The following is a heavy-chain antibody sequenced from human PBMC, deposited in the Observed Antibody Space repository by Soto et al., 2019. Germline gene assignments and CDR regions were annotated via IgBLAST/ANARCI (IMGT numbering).Heavy chain of an antibody. Sequence: GKGLDWVAVISYDGSNKYYADSVKGRFTISRDNSKNTLYLQMNCLRAEDTAVYYCAKDVYFHTENSIRVTIPVSTSGPNRPSDL. CDR2: ISYDGSNK. J-gene: IGHJ2*01. V-gene: IGHV3-30*18. CDR3: AKDVYFHTENSIRVTIPVSTSGPNRPSDL. D-gene: IGHD2-21*01.